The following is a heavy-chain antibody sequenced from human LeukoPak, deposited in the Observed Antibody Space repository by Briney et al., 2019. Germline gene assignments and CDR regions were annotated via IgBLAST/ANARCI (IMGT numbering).Heavy chain of an antibody. Sequence: GGSLRLSCAASGFTFSSYGMHWVHQAPGKGLEWVAFIRYDGSNKYYADSVKGRFTISRDNSKNTLYLQMNSLRAEDTAVYYCAKVPGSFDAFDIWGQGTMVTVSS. CDR3: AKVPGSFDAFDI. V-gene: IGHV3-30*02. CDR1: GFTFSSYG. CDR2: IRYDGSNK. J-gene: IGHJ3*02. D-gene: IGHD2-15*01.